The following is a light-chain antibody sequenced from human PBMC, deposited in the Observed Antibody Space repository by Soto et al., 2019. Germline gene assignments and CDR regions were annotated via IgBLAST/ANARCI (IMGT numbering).Light chain of an antibody. CDR3: QQYNSYSYT. CDR1: QSISSW. Sequence: DLHMTQSPSTLSASVGDRVTITCRASQSISSWLAWYQQKPGKAPKLLIYKASSLESGVPSRFSGSGSGTEFTLTISSLQPDDFATYYCQQYNSYSYTFGQGTKVDIK. V-gene: IGKV1-5*03. J-gene: IGKJ2*01. CDR2: KAS.